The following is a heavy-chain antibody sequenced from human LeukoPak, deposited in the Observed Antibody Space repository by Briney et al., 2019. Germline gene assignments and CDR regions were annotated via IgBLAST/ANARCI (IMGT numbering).Heavy chain of an antibody. CDR3: ATGDILTGYYYFDY. V-gene: IGHV1-24*01. Sequence: ASVKVSCKVSGYTLTELSMHWVRQAPGKGLEWVGGFDPEDGETIYAQKFQGRVTMTEDTSTDTAYMELSSLRSEDTAVYYCATGDILTGYYYFDYWGQGTLVTVSS. J-gene: IGHJ4*02. CDR1: GYTLTELS. CDR2: FDPEDGET. D-gene: IGHD3-9*01.